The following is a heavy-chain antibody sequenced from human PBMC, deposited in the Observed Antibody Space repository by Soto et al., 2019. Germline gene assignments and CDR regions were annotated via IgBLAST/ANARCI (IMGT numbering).Heavy chain of an antibody. CDR3: ARPSHSGSYYDY. V-gene: IGHV4-59*01. J-gene: IGHJ4*02. CDR1: GGSISSYY. Sequence: PSETLSLTCTVSGGSISSYYWNWIRQPPGKGLEWIGSIYYSGSTNYNPSLNSRVTISVDTSKNQFSLKLNSVTAADTAVYYCARPSHSGSYYDYWGQGTLVTVSS. CDR2: IYYSGST. D-gene: IGHD1-26*01.